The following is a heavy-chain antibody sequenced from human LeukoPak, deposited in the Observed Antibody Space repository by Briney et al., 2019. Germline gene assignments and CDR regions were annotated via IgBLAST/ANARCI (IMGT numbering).Heavy chain of an antibody. CDR2: VSGTGGRT. CDR3: ARELSGSYVGYFDY. Sequence: PGGSLRLSCAASGFTFSTYAMSWVRQAPGKGLEWVSVVSGTGGRTYYADSVKGRFTISRDNSKNSLYLQMNSLRAEDTAVYYCARELSGSYVGYFDYWGQGTLVTVSS. CDR1: GFTFSTYA. V-gene: IGHV3-23*01. D-gene: IGHD1-26*01. J-gene: IGHJ4*02.